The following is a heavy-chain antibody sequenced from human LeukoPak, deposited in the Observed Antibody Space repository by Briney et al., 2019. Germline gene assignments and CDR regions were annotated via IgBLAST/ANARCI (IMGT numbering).Heavy chain of an antibody. V-gene: IGHV3-30*01. Sequence: GGSLRLSCAASGFTFSSYAMHWVRQAPGKGLEWVAVISYDGSNKYYADSVKGRFTISRDNSKNTLYLQMNSLRAEDTAVYYCAREAQDIVVVVAAQGSSWFDPWGQGTLVTVSS. CDR2: ISYDGSNK. CDR1: GFTFSSYA. CDR3: AREAQDIVVVVAAQGSSWFDP. J-gene: IGHJ5*02. D-gene: IGHD2-15*01.